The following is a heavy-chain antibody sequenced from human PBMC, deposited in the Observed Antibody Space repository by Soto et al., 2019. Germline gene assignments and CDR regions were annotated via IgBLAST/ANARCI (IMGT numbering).Heavy chain of an antibody. CDR1: GFTISSNA. CDR3: AKDKPGTTSFDY. CDR2: ISDRGDTT. J-gene: IGHJ4*02. V-gene: IGHV3-23*01. Sequence: GGSLRLPCAASGFTISSNAMYWVRQAPGKGLEWVSAISDRGDTTHYADSVKGRFTISRDTSKNTLYLQLNALRADDTAVYYCAKDKPGTTSFDYWGQGTLVTVSS. D-gene: IGHD1-1*01.